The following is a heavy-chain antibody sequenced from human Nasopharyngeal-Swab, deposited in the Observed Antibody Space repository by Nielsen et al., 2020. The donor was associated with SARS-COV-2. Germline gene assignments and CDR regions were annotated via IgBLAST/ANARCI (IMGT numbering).Heavy chain of an antibody. Sequence: SETLSLTCTVSGGSISSSSYYWGWIRQPPGKGLEWTGSIYYSGSTYYNPSLKSRVTISVDTSKNQFSLKLSSVTAADTAVYYCATTSARSLWQWQITGGYFDYWGQGTLVTVSS. CDR3: ATTSARSLWQWQITGGYFDY. CDR2: IYYSGST. CDR1: GGSISSSSYY. D-gene: IGHD6-19*01. V-gene: IGHV4-39*07. J-gene: IGHJ4*02.